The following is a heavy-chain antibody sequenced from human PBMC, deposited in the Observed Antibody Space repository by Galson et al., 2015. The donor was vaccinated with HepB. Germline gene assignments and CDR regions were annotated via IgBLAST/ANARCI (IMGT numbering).Heavy chain of an antibody. CDR1: GFSFSIYA. D-gene: IGHD3-16*01. CDR2: IDNDVVTA. Sequence: SLRLSCAASGFSFSIYAMNWVRQAPGKGLEWVSTIDNDVVTAFYADSVKGRFTISRDNSKNTVYLQMNNLRGEDTAVYYCAKGRGMILESWFFDYWGRGAPVTVSS. J-gene: IGHJ4*02. V-gene: IGHV3-23*01. CDR3: AKGRGMILESWFFDY.